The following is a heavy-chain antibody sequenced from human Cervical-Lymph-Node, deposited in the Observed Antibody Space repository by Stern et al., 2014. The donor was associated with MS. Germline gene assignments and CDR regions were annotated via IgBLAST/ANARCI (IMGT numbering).Heavy chain of an antibody. CDR1: GFSIRTSGVG. V-gene: IGHV2-5*09. D-gene: IGHD3-9*01. CDR3: ARQGNVDWSPHSYYVMDV. Sequence: QVTLKESGPTLVKPTETLTLTCSLSGFSIRTSGVGVGWIRQPPGKALEWLALIYSDEDKRYDPSLKSRLTVSQDTSKNQVVLTMTNMDPVDTATYYCARQGNVDWSPHSYYVMDVWGQGTTVTVTS. J-gene: IGHJ6*02. CDR2: IYSDEDK.